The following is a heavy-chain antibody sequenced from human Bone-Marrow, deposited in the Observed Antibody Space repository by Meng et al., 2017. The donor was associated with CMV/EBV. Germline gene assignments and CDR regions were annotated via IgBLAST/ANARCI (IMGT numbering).Heavy chain of an antibody. J-gene: IGHJ4*02. D-gene: IGHD6-13*01. Sequence: ASVKVSCKASGYTFTGYYMHWVRQAPGQGLEWMGWINPNSGGTNYAQKFQGRVTMTTDTSTSTAYMELRSLRSDDTAVYYCARTRAAGMSGIDYWGQGTLVTVSS. V-gene: IGHV1-2*02. CDR2: INPNSGGT. CDR3: ARTRAAGMSGIDY. CDR1: GYTFTGYY.